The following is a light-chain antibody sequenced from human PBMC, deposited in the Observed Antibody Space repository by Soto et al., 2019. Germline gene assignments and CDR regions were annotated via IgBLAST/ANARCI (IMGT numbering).Light chain of an antibody. V-gene: IGLV2-11*01. CDR1: SSDVGGYNY. J-gene: IGLJ1*01. CDR2: DVI. CDR3: CSYAGSYV. Sequence: QSALTQPRSVSGSPGQSVTISCTGTSSDVGGYNYVSWYQQHPGKAPKLMIYDVIKRPSGVPDRFSGSKSGNTASLTISGLQAEDEADYYCCSYAGSYVLGTGTKLTVL.